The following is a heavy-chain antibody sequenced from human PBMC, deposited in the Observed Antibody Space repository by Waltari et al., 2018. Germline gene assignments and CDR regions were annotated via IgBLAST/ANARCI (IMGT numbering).Heavy chain of an antibody. V-gene: IGHV3-48*03. CDR3: ARDQDNNRHDSGSYSGAFDI. Sequence: EVQLVESGGGLVQPGGSLRLSCAASGFTFSSYEMNWVRQAPGKGLEWVSYISRSGSPIYYADSVKGRFTISRDNAKNSLYLQMNSLRAEDTAVYYCARDQDNNRHDSGSYSGAFDIWGQGTMVTVSS. D-gene: IGHD1-26*01. CDR2: ISRSGSPI. J-gene: IGHJ3*02. CDR1: GFTFSSYE.